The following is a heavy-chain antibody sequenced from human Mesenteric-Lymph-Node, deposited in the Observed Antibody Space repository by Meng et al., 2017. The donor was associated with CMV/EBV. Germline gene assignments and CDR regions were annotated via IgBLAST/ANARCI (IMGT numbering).Heavy chain of an antibody. CDR3: ARRRYDWGPGPNFDS. V-gene: IGHV4-39*02. J-gene: IGHJ4*02. CDR1: GGSINGDY. D-gene: IGHD3-16*01. CDR2: VYYSGST. Sequence: GSLRLSCTVSGGSINGDYWGWIRQPPGKGLEWIGNVYYSGSTYNNPSLESRVTISVDSSKTHFSLRLSSVTAADTAVYYCARRRYDWGPGPNFDSWGPGTLVTVSS.